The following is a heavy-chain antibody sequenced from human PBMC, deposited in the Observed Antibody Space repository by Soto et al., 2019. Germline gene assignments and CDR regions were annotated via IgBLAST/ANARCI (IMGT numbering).Heavy chain of an antibody. V-gene: IGHV4-4*07. J-gene: IGHJ6*02. D-gene: IGHD1-26*01. CDR3: AREGASGFGMDV. CDR2: IYTSGST. Sequence: ASETLSLTCNVSGGSIRSYYWSWVRQPAGKPLEWIGRIYTSGSTNYNPSLKSRVSMSVDTSKNQFSLEVTSVTAADTAVYYCAREGASGFGMDVWGQGTTVTVS. CDR1: GGSIRSYY.